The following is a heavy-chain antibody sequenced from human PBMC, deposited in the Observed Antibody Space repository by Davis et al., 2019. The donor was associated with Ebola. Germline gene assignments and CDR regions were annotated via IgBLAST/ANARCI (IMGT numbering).Heavy chain of an antibody. CDR1: GFTFNEYW. D-gene: IGHD2-15*01. CDR2: INNDGSST. CDR3: AKDRCSGGSCHFDY. V-gene: IGHV3-74*01. J-gene: IGHJ4*02. Sequence: PGGSLRLSCVVSGFTFNEYWMHWVRQPPGEGPVWISHINNDGSSTTYADSVKGRFTISRDNAKNSLYLQMNSLRTDDTALYYCAKDRCSGGSCHFDYWGQGTLVTVSS.